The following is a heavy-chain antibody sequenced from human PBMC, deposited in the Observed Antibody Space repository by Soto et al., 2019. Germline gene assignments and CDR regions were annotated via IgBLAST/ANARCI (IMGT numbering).Heavy chain of an antibody. J-gene: IGHJ5*02. Sequence: EVQLLESGGGLVQPGGSLRLSCAASGFTFKNFAVSWVRQAPGKGMEWVSAIGGSGSSANYADSVKGRFTVSRDDSKSTLYLHLSGLRVDDTALYYCAKDAVAYNGEWDWFDLWGQGTLVTVSS. CDR1: GFTFKNFA. CDR3: AKDAVAYNGEWDWFDL. CDR2: IGGSGSSA. D-gene: IGHD3-10*01. V-gene: IGHV3-23*01.